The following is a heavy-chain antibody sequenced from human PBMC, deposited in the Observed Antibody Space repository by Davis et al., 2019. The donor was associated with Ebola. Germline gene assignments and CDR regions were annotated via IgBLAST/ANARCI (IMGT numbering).Heavy chain of an antibody. Sequence: GGSLRLSCVASGFSFSRYDMNWVRQAPGKGLEWVSYISSGTTTLKYADSVKGRFTVSRDNAKNSLFLQMNSLRAEDTAVYYCVRVSRKIATGWYRFDAFDIWGQGTLVTVSS. J-gene: IGHJ3*02. CDR3: VRVSRKIATGWYRFDAFDI. CDR1: GFSFSRYD. CDR2: ISSGTTTL. D-gene: IGHD6-19*01. V-gene: IGHV3-48*01.